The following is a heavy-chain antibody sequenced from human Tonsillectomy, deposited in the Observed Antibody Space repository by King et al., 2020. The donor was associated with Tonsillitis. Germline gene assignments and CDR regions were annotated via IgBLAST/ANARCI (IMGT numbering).Heavy chain of an antibody. CDR1: GFTFSSYG. CDR2: ISYDGSNK. D-gene: IGHD3-3*01. Sequence: VQLVESGGGVVQPGRSLRLSCAASGFTFSSYGMHWVRQAPGKGLEWVAVISYDGSNKYYADSVKGRFTISRDNSKKTLYLQMNSLRAEDTAVYYCAKDHYYDFWIGYYTAYYYYYMDVWGKGTTVTVSS. V-gene: IGHV3-30*18. CDR3: AKDHYYDFWIGYYTAYYYYYMDV. J-gene: IGHJ6*03.